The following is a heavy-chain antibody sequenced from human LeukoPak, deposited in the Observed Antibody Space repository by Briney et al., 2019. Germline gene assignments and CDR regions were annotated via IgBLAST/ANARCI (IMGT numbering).Heavy chain of an antibody. J-gene: IGHJ6*02. CDR3: ARLGGRGYSGYDTRYYYYYGMDV. D-gene: IGHD5-12*01. V-gene: IGHV1-18*01. CDR1: GYTFTSHG. CDR2: ISAYNGNT. Sequence: ASVKVSCKASGYTFTSHGISWVRQAPGQGLEWMGWISAYNGNTNYAQKLQGRVTMTTDTSTSTAYMELRSLRSDDTAVYYCARLGGRGYSGYDTRYYYYYGMDVWGQGTTVTVSS.